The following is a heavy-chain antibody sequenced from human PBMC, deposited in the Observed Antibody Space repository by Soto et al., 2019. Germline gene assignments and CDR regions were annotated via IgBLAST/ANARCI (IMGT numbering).Heavy chain of an antibody. J-gene: IGHJ4*02. V-gene: IGHV4-30-4*01. CDR3: VGTGTTDDY. CDR1: GPSVSSGDYY. Sequence: QVQLQESGPGLVKPSQTLSLTCTVSGPSVSSGDYYWSCIRQPPGKGLEWIGYIYSSGGSYYTPSLKGRLTISIDTSKNQSSLKLNSVTVADTAIYYCVGTGTTDDYWCRGTLVTVSS. D-gene: IGHD1-1*01. CDR2: IYSSGGS.